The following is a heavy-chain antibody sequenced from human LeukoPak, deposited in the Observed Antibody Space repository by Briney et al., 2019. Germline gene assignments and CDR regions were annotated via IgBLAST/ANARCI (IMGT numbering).Heavy chain of an antibody. Sequence: EASVKVSCKVSGYTLTELSMHWVRQAPGKGLEWMGGFDPEDGETIYAQKFQGRVTMTEDTSTDTAYMELSSLRSEDTAVYYCARNNYDFWSGYPSNYYYMDVWGKGTTVTVSS. CDR2: FDPEDGET. J-gene: IGHJ6*03. D-gene: IGHD3-3*01. V-gene: IGHV1-24*01. CDR1: GYTLTELS. CDR3: ARNNYDFWSGYPSNYYYMDV.